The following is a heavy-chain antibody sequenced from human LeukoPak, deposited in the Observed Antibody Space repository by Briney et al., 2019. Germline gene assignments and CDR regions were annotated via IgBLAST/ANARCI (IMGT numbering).Heavy chain of an antibody. V-gene: IGHV3-21*01. CDR2: ISSDVNYI. Sequence: GGSLRLSCAASGFTFSAYAMNWVRQAPGKGLEWVSSISSDVNYIHYADSVKGRFTISRDNAENSLYLQMSSLRAEDTAVYYCARRNSGYNSSYFNEYWGQGTLVTVSS. J-gene: IGHJ4*02. CDR3: ARRNSGYNSSYFNEY. D-gene: IGHD6-6*01. CDR1: GFTFSAYA.